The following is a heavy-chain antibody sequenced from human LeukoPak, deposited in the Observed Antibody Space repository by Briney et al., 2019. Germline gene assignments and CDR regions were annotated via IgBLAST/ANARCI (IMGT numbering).Heavy chain of an antibody. J-gene: IGHJ5*02. CDR1: GYIFTGYY. CDR2: INPNGGGT. Sequence: ASVKVSCKASGYIFTGYYMFWVRQAPGQGLEWMGWINPNGGGTNYAQKFQGRVTMTRDTSISTVYMELTRPTSDDTAVYYCARWVGYSNWFDPWGQGTLVTVSS. V-gene: IGHV1-2*02. D-gene: IGHD2-15*01. CDR3: ARWVGYSNWFDP.